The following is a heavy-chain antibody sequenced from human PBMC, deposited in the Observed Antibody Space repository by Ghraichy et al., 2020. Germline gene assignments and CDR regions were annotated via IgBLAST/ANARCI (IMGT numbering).Heavy chain of an antibody. D-gene: IGHD3-22*01. CDR3: ARKKINGYNYLYH. CDR1: GDSINDYY. Sequence: SETLSLTCTVSGDSINDYYWNWLRQTPGKGLEWIANIHSSGITYYNSTLKSRVTMSIDTSKNQFSLRLSSVTAADTAVYFCARKKINGYNYLYHWAQGTLVTVSS. CDR2: IHSSGIT. V-gene: IGHV4-59*12. J-gene: IGHJ4*02.